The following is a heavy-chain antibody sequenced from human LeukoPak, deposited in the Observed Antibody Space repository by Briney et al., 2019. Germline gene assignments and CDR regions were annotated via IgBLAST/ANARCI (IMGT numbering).Heavy chain of an antibody. V-gene: IGHV1-69*13. J-gene: IGHJ6*02. D-gene: IGHD2-2*01. CDR1: GDTFSSYA. CDR2: IIPIFGTA. CDR3: ARESCSSTSCYAEYYYYYGMDV. Sequence: SVKVSCKASGDTFSSYAISWVRQAPGQGLEWMGGIIPIFGTANYAQKFQGRVTITADESTSTAYMELSSLRSEDTAVYYCARESCSSTSCYAEYYYYYGMDVWGQGTTVTVSS.